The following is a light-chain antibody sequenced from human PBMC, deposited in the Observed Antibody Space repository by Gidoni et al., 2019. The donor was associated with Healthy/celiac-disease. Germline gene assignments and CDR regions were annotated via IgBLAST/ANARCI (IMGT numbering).Light chain of an antibody. CDR1: QGISNY. V-gene: IGKV1-27*01. Sequence: DIQITQSPPSLSASVGDRVTITCRASQGISNYLAWYQQKPGKVPKLLIYAASTLQSGVPSRFSGSGSGTDFTLTIRSLQPEDVAPYYCQKYNSAPWTFGQGTQVEIK. J-gene: IGKJ1*01. CDR2: AAS. CDR3: QKYNSAPWT.